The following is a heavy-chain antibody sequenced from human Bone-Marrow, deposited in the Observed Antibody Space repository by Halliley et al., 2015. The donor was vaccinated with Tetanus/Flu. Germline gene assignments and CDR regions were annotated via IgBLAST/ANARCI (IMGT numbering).Heavy chain of an antibody. V-gene: IGHV3-23*01. CDR2: ISNSGHST. J-gene: IGHJ4*02. Sequence: SAISNSGHSTYFADSVKGRFTISRDNSKNTLYLQMNSLRPEDTAVYYCAKVETSMVSSFFFFDYWGQGTLVPVSS. CDR3: AKVETSMVSSFFFFDY. D-gene: IGHD5-18*01.